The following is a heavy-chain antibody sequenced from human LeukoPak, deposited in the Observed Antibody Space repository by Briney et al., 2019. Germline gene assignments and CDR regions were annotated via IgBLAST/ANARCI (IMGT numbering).Heavy chain of an antibody. CDR2: IIPIFGTA. CDR3: ASVVGPHRFAFDT. D-gene: IGHD1-26*01. J-gene: IGHJ3*02. Sequence: ASVKVSCKASGGTFSSYAISWVRQAAGQGLEWMGGIIPIFGTANYAQKFQGRVTITADEATSTGYMELSSLRPKDPAVYYCASVVGPHRFAFDTSGHRKMVTPSS. V-gene: IGHV1-69*13. CDR1: GGTFSSYA.